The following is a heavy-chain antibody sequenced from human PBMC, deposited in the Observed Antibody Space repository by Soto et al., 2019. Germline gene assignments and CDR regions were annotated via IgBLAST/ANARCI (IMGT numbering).Heavy chain of an antibody. CDR3: AREAIFVAAPPYYFDY. D-gene: IGHD2-15*01. J-gene: IGHJ4*02. CDR1: GVSVSSNSAA. Sequence: SQTPSLTCAISGVSVSSNSAAWDGIRQSPSRGLEWLGRTYYRSKWYNNYAVSAKNRLTINPDASNNQFSLQLNSVTPEDTAVYYCAREAIFVAAPPYYFDYWGQGTLVTVSS. CDR2: TYYRSKWYN. V-gene: IGHV6-1*01.